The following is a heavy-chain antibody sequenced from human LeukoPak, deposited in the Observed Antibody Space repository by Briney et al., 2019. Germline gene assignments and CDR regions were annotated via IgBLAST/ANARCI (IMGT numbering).Heavy chain of an antibody. Sequence: SETLSLTCTVSGGSISSYYWSWIRQPPGKGLEWIGYIYYSGSTNYNPSLKSRVTISVDTSKNQFSLKLSSVTAADTAVYYCARSGAGLLWFGELLGWFDPWGQGTLVIVSS. CDR3: ARSGAGLLWFGELLGWFDP. V-gene: IGHV4-59*01. D-gene: IGHD3-10*01. J-gene: IGHJ5*02. CDR1: GGSISSYY. CDR2: IYYSGST.